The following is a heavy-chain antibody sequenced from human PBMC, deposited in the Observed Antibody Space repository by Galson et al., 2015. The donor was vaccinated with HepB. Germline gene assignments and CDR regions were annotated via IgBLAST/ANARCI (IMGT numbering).Heavy chain of an antibody. V-gene: IGHV3-23*01. CDR1: GFTFSSYA. Sequence: SLRLSCAASGFTFSSYAMSWVRQAPGKGLEWVSAISGSGGSTYYADSVKGRFTISRDNSKNTLYLQMNSLRAEDTAVYYCANVWWQQLYQTIHDAFDIWGQGTMVTVSS. J-gene: IGHJ3*02. CDR2: ISGSGGST. D-gene: IGHD6-13*01. CDR3: ANVWWQQLYQTIHDAFDI.